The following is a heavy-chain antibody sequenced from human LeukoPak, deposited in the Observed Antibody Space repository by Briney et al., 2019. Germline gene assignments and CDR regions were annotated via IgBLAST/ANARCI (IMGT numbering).Heavy chain of an antibody. CDR2: INHSGRT. V-gene: IGHV4-34*01. J-gene: IGHJ3*01. Sequence: PSETLSLTCGVSGGSFSAYYWSWIRQPPGKGLELIGEINHSGRTNYNPSLTSRVTISVDTSKNQFALNLSSVTAADTAVYYCAREVEYFDSSGHRPHAFDVWGQGTVVIVSS. D-gene: IGHD3-22*01. CDR1: GGSFSAYY. CDR3: AREVEYFDSSGHRPHAFDV.